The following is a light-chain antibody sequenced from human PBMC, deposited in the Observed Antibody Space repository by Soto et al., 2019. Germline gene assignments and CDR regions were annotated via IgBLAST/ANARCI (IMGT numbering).Light chain of an antibody. Sequence: QSVLTQPASVSGSPGQSITISCTGTSSDVGGYNYVSWYQQHPGKAPKVMIYDVSNRPSGVSNRFSGSKSGNTASLTISGLQAEDEADYYCSSYTSISTSYVFGTGTKVT. CDR3: SSYTSISTSYV. J-gene: IGLJ1*01. V-gene: IGLV2-14*01. CDR1: SSDVGGYNY. CDR2: DVS.